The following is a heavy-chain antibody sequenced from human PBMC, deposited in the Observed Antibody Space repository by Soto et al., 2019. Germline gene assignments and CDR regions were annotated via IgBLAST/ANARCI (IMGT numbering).Heavy chain of an antibody. J-gene: IGHJ5*02. CDR2: IYYSGST. CDR1: GGSISSYY. V-gene: IGHV4-59*08. CDR3: ARGEDYDILTGYYHPSGWFDP. Sequence: PSETLSLTCTVSGGSISSYYWSWIRQPPGKGLEWIGYIYYSGSTNYNPSLKSRVTISVDTSKNQFSLKLSSVTAADTAVYYCARGEDYDILTGYYHPSGWFDPWGQGTLVTVSS. D-gene: IGHD3-9*01.